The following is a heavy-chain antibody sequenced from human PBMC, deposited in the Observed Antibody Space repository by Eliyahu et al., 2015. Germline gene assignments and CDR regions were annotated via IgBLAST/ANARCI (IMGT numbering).Heavy chain of an antibody. CDR2: IWYDGSNK. V-gene: IGHV3-33*01. CDR1: GFTFXSYG. Sequence: QVQLVESGGGVVQPGRXLRLSCAASGFTFXSYGMHWVRQAPGKGLEWVAVIWYDGSNKYYADSVKGRFTISRDNSKNTLYLQMNSLRAEDTAVYYCARERSMVQGGNFDYWGQGTLVTVSS. CDR3: ARERSMVQGGNFDY. J-gene: IGHJ4*02. D-gene: IGHD3-10*01.